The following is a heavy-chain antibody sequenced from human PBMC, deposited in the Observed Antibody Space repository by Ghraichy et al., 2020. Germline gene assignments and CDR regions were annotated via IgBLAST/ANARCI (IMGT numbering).Heavy chain of an antibody. V-gene: IGHV3-23*01. CDR2: ISGNALTT. D-gene: IGHD3-22*01. J-gene: IGHJ1*01. CDR3: AKEDYVSSGSYQEYFRH. CDR1: GFTFSSYA. Sequence: GGSLRLSCAASGFTFSSYAMSWVRQAPGKGLEWVSIISGNALTTYYADSVKGRFTISRDNSKNTLDLQMNSLSAEDTAVYFCAKEDYVSSGSYQEYFRHWGQGTLVTVSS.